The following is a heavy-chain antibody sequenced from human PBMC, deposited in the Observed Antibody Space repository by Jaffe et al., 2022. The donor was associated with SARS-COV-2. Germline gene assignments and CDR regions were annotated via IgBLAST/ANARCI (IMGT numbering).Heavy chain of an antibody. CDR1: GYTLTELA. Sequence: QVHLVQSGAEVKKPGASVKVSCRVFGYTLTELALHWVRQAPGKGLEWMGAFDPEDGETMYAQKFQGRVTMTEDTSTDTSYMELTRLRSEDTAVYYCATSLPVRFGDLLRPVYYMDVWGKGTTVTVSS. V-gene: IGHV1-24*01. CDR2: FDPEDGET. D-gene: IGHD3-10*01. CDR3: ATSLPVRFGDLLRPVYYMDV. J-gene: IGHJ6*03.